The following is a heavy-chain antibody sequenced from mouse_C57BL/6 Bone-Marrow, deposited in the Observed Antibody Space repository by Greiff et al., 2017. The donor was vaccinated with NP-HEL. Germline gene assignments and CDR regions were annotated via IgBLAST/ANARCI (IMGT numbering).Heavy chain of an antibody. CDR1: GYTFTSYG. Sequence: QVQLQHSGAELARPGASVKLSCKASGYTFTSYGISWVKQRTGQGLEWIGEIYPRSGNTYYNEKFKGKATLTADKSSSTAYMELRSLTSEDSAVYVCARESLYDHEGAYWGQGTLVTVSA. CDR2: IYPRSGNT. CDR3: ARESLYDHEGAY. D-gene: IGHD2-4*01. V-gene: IGHV1-81*01. J-gene: IGHJ3*01.